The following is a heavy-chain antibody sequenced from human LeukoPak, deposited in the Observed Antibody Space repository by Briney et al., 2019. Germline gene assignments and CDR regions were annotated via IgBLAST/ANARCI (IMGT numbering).Heavy chain of an antibody. CDR2: IQPRDSDT. D-gene: IGHD2-15*01. Sequence: PGESLKISCKGSGYSFTNYWIGWVRQMPGKGLEWMGIIQPRDSDTRYSPSFQGQVTISADKSISTAYLQWSSLKASDTAMYYCARRYCSGSSCYPFDYWGQGTLVTVSS. V-gene: IGHV5-51*01. J-gene: IGHJ4*02. CDR3: ARRYCSGSSCYPFDY. CDR1: GYSFTNYW.